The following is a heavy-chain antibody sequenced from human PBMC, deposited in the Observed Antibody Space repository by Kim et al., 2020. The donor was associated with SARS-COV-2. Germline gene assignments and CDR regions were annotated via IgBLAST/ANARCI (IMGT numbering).Heavy chain of an antibody. CDR1: GFTFSNAW. J-gene: IGHJ4*02. Sequence: GGSLRLSCAASGFTFSNAWMSWVRQAPGKGLEWVGRIKSKTDGGTTDYAAPVKGRFTIARDDSKNTLYLQMNSLKTGDTAVYYCTTEGYYYASSGYSISGSIDSWGQGTLVTVSS. CDR3: TTEGYYYASSGYSISGSIDS. CDR2: IKSKTDGGTT. V-gene: IGHV3-15*01. D-gene: IGHD3-22*01.